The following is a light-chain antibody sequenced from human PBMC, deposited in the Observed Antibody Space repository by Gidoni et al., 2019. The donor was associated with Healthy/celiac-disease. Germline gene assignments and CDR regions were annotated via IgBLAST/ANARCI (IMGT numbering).Light chain of an antibody. Sequence: EIVMTQSPAPLSVSPGERATHSCRASQSVSSNLAWYQQKPGQATRLLIYGASPRATGIPARFSGRWSGTEFTLTISRLHSEDFAVYYCQQYNNWPPTFGQGTRLEIK. J-gene: IGKJ5*01. CDR2: GAS. V-gene: IGKV3-15*01. CDR1: QSVSSN. CDR3: QQYNNWPPT.